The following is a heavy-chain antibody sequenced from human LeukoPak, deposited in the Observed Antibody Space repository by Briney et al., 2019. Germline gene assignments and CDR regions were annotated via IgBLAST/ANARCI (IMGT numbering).Heavy chain of an antibody. CDR2: ISGSGDGA. CDR1: GFTFSTYA. D-gene: IGHD6-19*01. CDR3: AKGIYSSGWSYFDY. J-gene: IGHJ4*01. Sequence: PGGSLRLSCAASGFTFSTYAMSWVRQAPGKGLQWVSLISGSGDGAHYADSVKGRFTISRDNSKNTVYLQMTSLRAEDTAIYYCAKGIYSSGWSYFDYWGHGTLVTVSS. V-gene: IGHV3-23*01.